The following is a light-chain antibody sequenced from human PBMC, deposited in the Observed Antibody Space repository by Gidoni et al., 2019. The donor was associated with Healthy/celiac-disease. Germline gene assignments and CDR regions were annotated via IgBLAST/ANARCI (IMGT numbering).Light chain of an antibody. CDR1: QSISSY. Sequence: DIQMTQSPSSLSASVGDRVTITCRASQSISSYLTWYQQKTGKAPKLLIYAASSLQSGVPSRFSGSGSGTDFTLTISSLQPEDFATYYCQQSYSTLVTFGQGTKVEIK. CDR3: QQSYSTLVT. V-gene: IGKV1-39*01. CDR2: AAS. J-gene: IGKJ1*01.